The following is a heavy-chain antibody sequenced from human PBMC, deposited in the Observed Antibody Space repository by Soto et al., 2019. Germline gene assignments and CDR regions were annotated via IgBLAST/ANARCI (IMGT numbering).Heavy chain of an antibody. CDR1: GGSISSSSYY. CDR3: WGIVVVYYYYGMDV. D-gene: IGHD3-22*01. J-gene: IGHJ6*02. CDR2: IYYSGST. Sequence: SETLSLTCTVSGGSISSSSYYWGWIRQPPGKGLEWIGSIYYSGSTYYNPSLKSRVTISVDTSKNQFSLKLSSVTAADTAVYYCWGIVVVYYYYGMDVWGQGTTVTVSS. V-gene: IGHV4-39*01.